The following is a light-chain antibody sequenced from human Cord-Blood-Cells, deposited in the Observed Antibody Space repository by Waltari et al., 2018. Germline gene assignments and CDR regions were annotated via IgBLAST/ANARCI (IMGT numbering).Light chain of an antibody. Sequence: SYELTQPSSVSVSPGQTARITCSGDVLAKKYARWFQQKPGQAPVLVIYKDSERPSGIPDRFSGSSSGTTVTLTLSGAQVEDEADYYCYSAAGEVFGGGTKLTVL. CDR2: KDS. CDR1: VLAKKY. J-gene: IGLJ2*01. V-gene: IGLV3-27*01. CDR3: YSAAGEV.